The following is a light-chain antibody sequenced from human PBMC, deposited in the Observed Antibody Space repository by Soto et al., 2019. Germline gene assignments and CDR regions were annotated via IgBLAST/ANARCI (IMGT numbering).Light chain of an antibody. CDR3: SSDTTSSTLI. V-gene: IGLV2-14*01. CDR1: SSDICGYNF. Sequence: QSALTQPASVSGSPGQSITISCTGTSSDICGYNFVSWYQQHPGKAPKLLIHEVNNRPSGVSIRFSASKSGNTASLTISGLQAEDEADYYCSSDTTSSTLIFGGGTKLTVL. J-gene: IGLJ2*01. CDR2: EVN.